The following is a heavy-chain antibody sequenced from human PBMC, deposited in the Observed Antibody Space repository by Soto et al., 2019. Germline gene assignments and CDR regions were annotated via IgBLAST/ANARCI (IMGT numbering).Heavy chain of an antibody. J-gene: IGHJ4*02. CDR2: ISSSSSYI. CDR3: ARENNVDIVATTDY. V-gene: IGHV3-21*01. CDR1: GFTFSSYS. Sequence: AGGSLRLSCAASGFTFSSYSMNWVRQAPGKGLEWVSSISSSSSYIYYADSVKGRFTISRDNAKNSLYLQMNSLRAGDTAVYYCARENNVDIVATTDYWGQGTLVTVSS. D-gene: IGHD5-12*01.